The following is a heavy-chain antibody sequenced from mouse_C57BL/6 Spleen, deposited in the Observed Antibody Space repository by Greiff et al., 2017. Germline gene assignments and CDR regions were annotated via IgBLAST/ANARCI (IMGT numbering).Heavy chain of an antibody. Sequence: EVHLVESGPELVKPGASVKIPCKASGYTFTDYNMDWVKQSHGKSLEWIGDINPNNGGTIYNQKFKGKATLTVDKSSSTAYMELRILTSEDTAVYYCARSHYYGSSGWFAYWGQGTLVTVSA. V-gene: IGHV1-18*01. J-gene: IGHJ3*01. D-gene: IGHD1-1*01. CDR2: INPNNGGT. CDR1: GYTFTDYN. CDR3: ARSHYYGSSGWFAY.